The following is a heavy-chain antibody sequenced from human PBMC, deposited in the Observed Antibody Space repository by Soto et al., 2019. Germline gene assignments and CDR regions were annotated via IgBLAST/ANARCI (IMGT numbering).Heavy chain of an antibody. CDR3: ARASAVAGTMNWFDP. Sequence: ASVKVSCKASGGTFSSYAISWVRQAPGQGLEWMGGIIPIFGTANYAQKFQGRVTITADESTSTAYMELSSLRSEDTAVYYCARASAVAGTMNWFDPWGQGTLVTVSS. D-gene: IGHD6-19*01. CDR2: IIPIFGTA. J-gene: IGHJ5*02. CDR1: GGTFSSYA. V-gene: IGHV1-69*13.